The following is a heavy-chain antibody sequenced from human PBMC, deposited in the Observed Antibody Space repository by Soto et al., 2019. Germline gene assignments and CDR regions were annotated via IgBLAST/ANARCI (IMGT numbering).Heavy chain of an antibody. CDR1: GYTLTELS. D-gene: IGHD5-12*01. CDR3: ATVPKIPWGYRALLDY. V-gene: IGHV1-24*01. J-gene: IGHJ4*02. CDR2: FDPEDGET. Sequence: ASVKVSCKVSGYTLTELSMHWVRQAPGKGLEWMGGFDPEDGETIYAQKFQGRVTMTEDTSTDTAYMELSSLRSEDTAVYYCATVPKIPWGYRALLDYWGQGTLVTVSS.